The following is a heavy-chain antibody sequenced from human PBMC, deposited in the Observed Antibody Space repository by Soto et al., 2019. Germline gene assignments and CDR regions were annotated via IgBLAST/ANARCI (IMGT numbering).Heavy chain of an antibody. CDR1: GDSISSSSYY. Sequence: QLQLQESGPGLVKPSETPSLTCTVSGDSISSSSYYWGWIRQPPGKGLEWMGIINYSGSTYYNPSRKSRVTISVDTSKNQFSLKLSFVTAADTAVYYCARIRGGTSGRGFDYWGQGTLVTVSS. V-gene: IGHV4-39*01. D-gene: IGHD3-10*01. CDR3: ARIRGGTSGRGFDY. J-gene: IGHJ4*02. CDR2: INYSGST.